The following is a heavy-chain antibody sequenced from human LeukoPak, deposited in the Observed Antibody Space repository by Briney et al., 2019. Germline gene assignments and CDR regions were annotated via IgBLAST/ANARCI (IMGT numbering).Heavy chain of an antibody. CDR1: GFTFSDYY. J-gene: IGHJ4*02. Sequence: GGSLRLSCAASGFTFSDYYMSWIRQAPGKGLEWVANIKQDGSEKYYVDSVKGRLTISRDNAKNSLYLQMNSLRAEDTAVYYCARDVGYFGSGSYPDYSDYWGQGILVTVSS. CDR2: IKQDGSEK. CDR3: ARDVGYFGSGSYPDYSDY. V-gene: IGHV3-7*01. D-gene: IGHD3-10*01.